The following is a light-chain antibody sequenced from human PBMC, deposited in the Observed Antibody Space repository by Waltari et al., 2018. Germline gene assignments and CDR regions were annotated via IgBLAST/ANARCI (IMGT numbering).Light chain of an antibody. CDR2: WAS. Sequence: DIVMAQSPDSLAVSLGERATINCGSSQSVLSTSTGKSYLAWYQQKPGQPPKLLIYWASTRESGVPDRFGGSGSGTDFTLTISSLQAEDVAVYYCQQYYDTPWTFGQGTKVEIK. CDR1: QSVLSTSTGKSY. V-gene: IGKV4-1*01. J-gene: IGKJ1*01. CDR3: QQYYDTPWT.